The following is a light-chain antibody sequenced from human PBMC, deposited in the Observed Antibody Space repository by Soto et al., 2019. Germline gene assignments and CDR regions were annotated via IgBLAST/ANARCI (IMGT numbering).Light chain of an antibody. CDR2: EVS. CDR1: TSDVGSYDL. Sequence: QSVLTQPASVSGSPGQSITIPCTGTTSDVGSYDLVSWYQQHPGKAPKIMIYEVSKRPSGDSNRFSGSKSGNTASLTISGLQAEDEADYYCCSYAGGRSPYVFGTGTKLTVL. CDR3: CSYAGGRSPYV. V-gene: IGLV2-23*02. J-gene: IGLJ1*01.